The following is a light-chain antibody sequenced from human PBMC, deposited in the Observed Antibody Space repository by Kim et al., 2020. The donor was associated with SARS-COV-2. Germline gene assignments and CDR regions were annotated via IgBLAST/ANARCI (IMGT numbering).Light chain of an antibody. CDR1: SGDISAYKY. V-gene: IGLV2-11*03. J-gene: IGLJ2*01. CDR2: DDS. CDR3: CSYVGSQLWV. Sequence: GQAVHSSCTGASGDISAYKYVSWYQQYPDKAPRVMIYDDSERPSGVPDRFSDSKSGNTASLTISGLQAKDEADCYCCSYVGSQLWVFGGGTQLTVL.